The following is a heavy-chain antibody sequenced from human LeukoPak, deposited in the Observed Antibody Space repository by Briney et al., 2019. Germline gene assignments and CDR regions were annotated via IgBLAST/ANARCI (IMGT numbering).Heavy chain of an antibody. CDR2: ISSSSYYI. J-gene: IGHJ4*02. V-gene: IGHV3-21*01. Sequence: PGGSLRLSCTASGFTFSSYSMTWVRQAPGKGLEWVSSISSSSYYIYYADSAKGRFTISRDNAKNSLYLQMNSLRAEDTAVYYCARMYYVRGVVLYYFDNWGQGTLVTVSS. CDR3: ARMYYVRGVVLYYFDN. CDR1: GFTFSSYS. D-gene: IGHD3-10*01.